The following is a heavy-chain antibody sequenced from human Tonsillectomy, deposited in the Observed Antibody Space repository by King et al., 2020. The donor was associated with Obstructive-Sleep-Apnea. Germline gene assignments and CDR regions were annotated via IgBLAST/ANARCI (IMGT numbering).Heavy chain of an antibody. CDR2: IYYSGST. J-gene: IGHJ6*02. D-gene: IGHD3-10*01. Sequence: QLQESGPGLVKPSQTLSLTCTVSGGSISSGGYYWSWIRQHPGKGQEWIGYIYYSGSTYYNPSLKSRVTISVDTSKNQFSLKLSSVTAADTAVYHCARDQGYYYGSGSFSNYYYYGMDVWGQGTTVTVSS. V-gene: IGHV4-31*03. CDR1: GGSISSGGYY. CDR3: ARDQGYYYGSGSFSNYYYYGMDV.